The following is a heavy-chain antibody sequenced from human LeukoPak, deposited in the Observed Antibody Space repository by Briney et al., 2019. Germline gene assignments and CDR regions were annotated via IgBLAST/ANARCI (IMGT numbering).Heavy chain of an antibody. CDR3: AAQTTVVTKGSFDY. Sequence: KPSETLSLTCAVYGGSFSGYYWSWIRQPPGKGLEWIGEITHSGGTNYNSSLKSRVTISVDTSKNQFSLRLSSVTAADTAVCYCAAQTTVVTKGSFDYWGQGTLVTVSS. V-gene: IGHV4-34*01. J-gene: IGHJ4*02. D-gene: IGHD4-17*01. CDR2: ITHSGGT. CDR1: GGSFSGYY.